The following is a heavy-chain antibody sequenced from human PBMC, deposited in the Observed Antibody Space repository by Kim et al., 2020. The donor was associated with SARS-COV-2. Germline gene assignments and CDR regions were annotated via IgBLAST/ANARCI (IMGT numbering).Heavy chain of an antibody. CDR1: GFTFSSYA. CDR3: ARDLQYYDFWSGYGGAAGAYYYYYGMDV. CDR2: ISYDGSNK. V-gene: IGHV3-30*04. D-gene: IGHD3-3*01. J-gene: IGHJ6*02. Sequence: GGSLRLSCAASGFTFSSYAMHWVRKAPGKGLEWVAVISYDGSNKYYVDSVKGRFTISRDNSKNTLYLQMNSVRAEDTAVYYCARDLQYYDFWSGYGGAAGAYYYYYGMDVWGQGTTVTVSS.